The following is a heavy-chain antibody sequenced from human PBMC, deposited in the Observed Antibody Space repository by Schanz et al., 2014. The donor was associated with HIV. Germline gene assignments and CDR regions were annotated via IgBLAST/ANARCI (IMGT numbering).Heavy chain of an antibody. CDR2: IKGDGSVT. Sequence: EVQLLESGGGLVQPGGSLRLSCAASGFTFSSCAMTWVRQAPGGGLEWLANIKGDGSVTAEVDSVKGRFTISRDNAKNSLSLQMNSLRAEDTAVYYCARPDYDFWVDVWGQGTTVTVSS. J-gene: IGHJ6*02. CDR1: GFTFSSCA. CDR3: ARPDYDFWVDV. D-gene: IGHD3-3*01. V-gene: IGHV3-7*03.